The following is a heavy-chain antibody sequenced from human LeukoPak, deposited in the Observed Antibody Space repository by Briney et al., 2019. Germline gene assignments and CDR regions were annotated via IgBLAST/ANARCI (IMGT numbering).Heavy chain of an antibody. D-gene: IGHD5-12*01. J-gene: IGHJ4*02. Sequence: GTSLRLSCAASGFTFNYYAMHWVRQAPGKGLEWVSFISYDGSNTYYTDSVKGRFTISRDNSKNTLYLQMNRLRAEDTAVYYCARESTLNPDSGFFDSWGQGTLVTVSS. CDR2: ISYDGSNT. CDR3: ARESTLNPDSGFFDS. CDR1: GFTFNYYA. V-gene: IGHV3-30-3*01.